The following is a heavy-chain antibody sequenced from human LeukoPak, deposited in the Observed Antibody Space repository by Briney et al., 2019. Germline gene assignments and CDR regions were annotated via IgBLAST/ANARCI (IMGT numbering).Heavy chain of an antibody. CDR3: TRGMLRQPPDY. J-gene: IGHJ4*02. Sequence: GGSLTLSCAASGFTFSSSWVTWVRQAPGKGLEWVTAISDDETYKFYADSVKGRFTISRDNSKNTLYLQMNSLRVEDTAIYYCTRGMLRQPPDYWGQGMLVTVSS. CDR1: GFTFSSSW. CDR2: ISDDETYK. V-gene: IGHV3-30*03. D-gene: IGHD3-10*02.